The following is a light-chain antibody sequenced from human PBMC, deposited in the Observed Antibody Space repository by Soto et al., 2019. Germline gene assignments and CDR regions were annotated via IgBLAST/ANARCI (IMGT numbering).Light chain of an antibody. V-gene: IGKV1-8*01. CDR3: QPYYTYPHT. Sequence: AIRMTQSPSSFSASTGDRVTITCRASQGISSYLAWYQQKPGKAPKLLVYAASTLQYGVPSRFSGSGSGTDFTRTISCLQSEAFATYFCQPYYTYPHTFGQGNQLAIQ. CDR2: AAS. CDR1: QGISSY. J-gene: IGKJ2*01.